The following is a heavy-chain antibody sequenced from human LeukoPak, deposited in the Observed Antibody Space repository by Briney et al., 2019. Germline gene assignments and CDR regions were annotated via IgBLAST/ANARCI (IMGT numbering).Heavy chain of an antibody. CDR2: AYRSGTT. J-gene: IGHJ4*02. Sequence: SGTLSLTCAVSGDSISSNKWWHWVRQTPGKGLEWIGEAYRSGTTNYNPSPKSRVTISVDTAKNQFSLNLRSVTAADTAVYYCARDSGWHSDSWGQGTLVTVSS. D-gene: IGHD6-19*01. V-gene: IGHV4-4*02. CDR3: ARDSGWHSDS. CDR1: GDSISSNKW.